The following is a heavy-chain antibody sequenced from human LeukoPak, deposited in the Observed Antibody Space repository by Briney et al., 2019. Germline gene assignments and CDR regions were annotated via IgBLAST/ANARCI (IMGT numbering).Heavy chain of an antibody. D-gene: IGHD5-18*01. CDR3: ARAGYSSGLGY. CDR1: GGSISSGGYS. V-gene: IGHV4-30-2*01. J-gene: IGHJ4*02. Sequence: PSETLSLTCAVSGGSISSGGYSWSWIRQPPGKGLEWIGYIYHSGSTYYNPSLKSRVTISVDRSKNQFSLKLSSVTAADTAVYYCARAGYSSGLGYWGQGTLVTVSS. CDR2: IYHSGST.